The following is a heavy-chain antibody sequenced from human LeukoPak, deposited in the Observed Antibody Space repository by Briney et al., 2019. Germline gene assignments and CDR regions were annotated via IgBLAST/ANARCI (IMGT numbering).Heavy chain of an antibody. D-gene: IGHD6-13*01. V-gene: IGHV3-33*06. CDR3: AKGSSSWYREDFDY. Sequence: GRSLRLSCAASGFTFSSYGMHWVRQAPGKGLEWVAVIWYDGSNKYYADSVKGRFTISRDNSKNTLYLQMNSLRAEDTAVYYCAKGSSSWYREDFDYWGQGTLVTVSS. J-gene: IGHJ4*02. CDR2: IWYDGSNK. CDR1: GFTFSSYG.